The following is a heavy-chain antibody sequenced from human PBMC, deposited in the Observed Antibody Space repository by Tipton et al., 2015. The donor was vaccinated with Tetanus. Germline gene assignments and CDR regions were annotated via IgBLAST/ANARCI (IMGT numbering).Heavy chain of an antibody. V-gene: IGHV4-61*08. CDR3: ARDSGHLVGAPRPQNTIDY. D-gene: IGHD1-26*01. CDR1: GGSVRSGDYQ. J-gene: IGHJ4*02. CDR2: ISYSGST. Sequence: GLVKPSETLSLTCTVSGGSVRSGDYQWNWIRQPPGKGLEWLAYISYSGSTNSNYALKSRITISRDTSKNQISLKLTSVTAADTAVYYCARDSGHLVGAPRPQNTIDYWGQGTLVTVSS.